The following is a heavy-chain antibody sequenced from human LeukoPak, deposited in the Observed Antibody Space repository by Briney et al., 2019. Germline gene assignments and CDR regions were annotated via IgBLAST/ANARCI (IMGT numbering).Heavy chain of an antibody. Sequence: ASVKVSCKASGYTFTSYYMHWVRQAPGQGLEWMGIINPSGGSTSYARKFQGRVTMTRDTSTSTVYMELSSLRSEDTAVYYCARFHYDSSGYKGAFDIWGQGTMVTVSS. J-gene: IGHJ3*02. CDR1: GYTFTSYY. CDR3: ARFHYDSSGYKGAFDI. V-gene: IGHV1-46*01. CDR2: INPSGGST. D-gene: IGHD3-22*01.